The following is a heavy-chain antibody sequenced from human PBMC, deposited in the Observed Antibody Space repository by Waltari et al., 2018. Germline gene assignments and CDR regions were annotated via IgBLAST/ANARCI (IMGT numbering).Heavy chain of an antibody. CDR1: GLPLNTGGVA. D-gene: IGHD1-1*01. J-gene: IGHJ3*01. V-gene: IGHV2-5*02. CDR3: AHANWNVTPRAFDV. CDR2: VFWDDDE. Sequence: QITLKESGPALVKPTQTLTLTCTFSGLPLNTGGVAVGWIRQPPGKALEWLTVVFWDDDERYSPSLRSRLTITKEPSKNRVVLTMTNMDPADTATYYCAHANWNVTPRAFDVWGQGTMVTVS.